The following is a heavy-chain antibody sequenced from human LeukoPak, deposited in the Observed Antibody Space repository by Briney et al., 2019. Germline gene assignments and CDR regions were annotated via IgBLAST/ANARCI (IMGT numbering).Heavy chain of an antibody. CDR1: GFTFSSYS. CDR3: ARGRITMVRGANNWFDP. V-gene: IGHV3-21*01. CDR2: ISSSSSYI. D-gene: IGHD3-10*01. Sequence: GGSLRLSCAASGFTFSSYSMNWVRQAPGKGLEWVSSISSSSSYIYYADSVKGRFTISRDNAKNSLYLQMNSLRAEDTAVYYCARGRITMVRGANNWFDPWGQGTLVTVSS. J-gene: IGHJ5*02.